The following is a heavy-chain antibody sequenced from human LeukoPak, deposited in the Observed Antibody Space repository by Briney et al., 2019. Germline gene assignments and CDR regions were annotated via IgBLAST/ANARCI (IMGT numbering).Heavy chain of an antibody. CDR3: ARDRGGYYGSGSYYDY. D-gene: IGHD3-10*01. Sequence: SVKVSCKASGYTFTSYGISWVRQAPGQGLEWMGGIIPIFGTANYAQKFQGRVTITADESTSTAYMELRSLRSEDTAVYYCARDRGGYYGSGSYYDYWGQGTLVTVSS. CDR2: IIPIFGTA. V-gene: IGHV1-69*13. J-gene: IGHJ4*02. CDR1: GYTFTSYG.